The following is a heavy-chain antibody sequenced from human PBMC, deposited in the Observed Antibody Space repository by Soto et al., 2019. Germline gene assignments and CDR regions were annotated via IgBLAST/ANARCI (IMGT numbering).Heavy chain of an antibody. CDR3: ARDFGSIVVVPAAMVGVGWFDP. Sequence: ASVKVYCKASGYTFTSYAMHWGRQAPGQRLEWMGWINAGNGNTKYSQKFQGRVTITRDTSASTAYMELSSLRSEDTAVYYCARDFGSIVVVPAAMVGVGWFDPWGQGTLVTVSS. D-gene: IGHD2-2*01. J-gene: IGHJ5*02. CDR2: INAGNGNT. V-gene: IGHV1-3*01. CDR1: GYTFTSYA.